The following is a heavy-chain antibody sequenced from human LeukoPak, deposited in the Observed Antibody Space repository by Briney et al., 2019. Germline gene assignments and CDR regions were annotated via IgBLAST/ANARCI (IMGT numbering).Heavy chain of an antibody. CDR2: ISGSGGST. CDR3: AKSRGRWPQFFPGDY. D-gene: IGHD5-24*01. J-gene: IGHJ4*02. CDR1: GFTFSSYA. V-gene: IGHV3-23*01. Sequence: PGGSLRLSCAASGFTFSSYAMSWVRQAPGKGLEWVSAISGSGGSTYYADSVKGRFTISRDNSKNTLYLQMNSLRAEDTAVYYCAKSRGRWPQFFPGDYWGQGTLVTVSS.